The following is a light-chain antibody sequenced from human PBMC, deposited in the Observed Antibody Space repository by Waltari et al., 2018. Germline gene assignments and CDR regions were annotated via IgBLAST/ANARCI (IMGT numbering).Light chain of an antibody. CDR2: KAS. CDR1: QTISGW. J-gene: IGKJ2*01. Sequence: DIQMTQSPSTLSASIGDRVTITCRASQTISGWLAWYQQTPGKAPKLLIYKASSLESGVPSRFSGSGSGTEFTLTISSLQPDDFATYYCQQYNGYPYTFGQGTDLEIK. CDR3: QQYNGYPYT. V-gene: IGKV1-5*03.